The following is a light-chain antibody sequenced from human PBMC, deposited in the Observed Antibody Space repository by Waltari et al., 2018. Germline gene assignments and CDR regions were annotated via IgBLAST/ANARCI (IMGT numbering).Light chain of an antibody. J-gene: IGKJ2*01. V-gene: IGKV4-1*01. CDR2: WAS. CDR3: QQYYSIPYT. Sequence: DIVMTQSPDSLAVSLGERATINCNPSQRVLYSSNNKNYLAWYQQKPGQPPKLLIYWASTRESGVPDRFSGSGSGTDFTLTISSLQAEDVAVYYCQQYYSIPYTFGQGTKLEIK. CDR1: QRVLYSSNNKNY.